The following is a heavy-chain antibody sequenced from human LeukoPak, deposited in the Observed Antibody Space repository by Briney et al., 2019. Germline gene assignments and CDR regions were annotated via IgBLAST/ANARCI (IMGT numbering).Heavy chain of an antibody. CDR1: GFTFSSYE. D-gene: IGHD3-10*01. CDR3: AKQIDGSGTFLYPKYFDY. V-gene: IGHV3-30*02. J-gene: IGHJ4*02. CDR2: IRHDGSDQ. Sequence: GGSLRLSCAASGFTFSSYEMHWVRQTPGKGLEWVAFIRHDGSDQYYADSVKGRFTLSRDNSQSTLYLQMNSLRTGDTAIYYCAKQIDGSGTFLYPKYFDYWGQGTLVTVSS.